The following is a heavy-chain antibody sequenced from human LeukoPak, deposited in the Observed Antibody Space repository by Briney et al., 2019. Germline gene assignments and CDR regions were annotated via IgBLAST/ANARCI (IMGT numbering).Heavy chain of an antibody. V-gene: IGHV1-69*05. CDR2: IIPIFGTV. CDR1: GGTFNSYA. Sequence: SVKVSGKASGGTFNSYAISWVRQAPGHGLEWMGGIIPIFGTVNYAQKFQGRVTVNTDESKSTAYMDLSSLRSEDTAVYYCARGLDYYDSSGYGNDAFDIWGQGTMVTVSS. D-gene: IGHD3-22*01. J-gene: IGHJ3*02. CDR3: ARGLDYYDSSGYGNDAFDI.